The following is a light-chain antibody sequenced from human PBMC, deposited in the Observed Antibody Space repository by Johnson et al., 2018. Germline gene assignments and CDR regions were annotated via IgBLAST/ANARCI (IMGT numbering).Light chain of an antibody. V-gene: IGLV1-51*02. J-gene: IGLJ1*01. CDR2: ENN. CDR1: SSNIGNNY. Sequence: QSVLTQPPSVSAAPGQKVTISCSGSSSNIGNNYVSWYQQLPGTAPKPLIYENNKRPSGIPDRFSGSKSGTSATLGITGLQTWDEADYYCGTWDSSLSAGNVFGTGTKVTVL. CDR3: GTWDSSLSAGNV.